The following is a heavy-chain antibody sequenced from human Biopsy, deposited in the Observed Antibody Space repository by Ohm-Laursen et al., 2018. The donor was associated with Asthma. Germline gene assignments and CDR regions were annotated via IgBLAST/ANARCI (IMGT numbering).Heavy chain of an antibody. J-gene: IGHJ4*02. Sequence: SLRLSCAASGFTFDDYGMSWVRRAPGKGLEWVAVISDGGHSTNYADSVRGRFTVSRDNSKNTLYLQMNSLRAEDTAVYYCARDFYDSSGYLHFDYWGQGTLVTVSS. V-gene: IGHV3-23*01. D-gene: IGHD3-22*01. CDR3: ARDFYDSSGYLHFDY. CDR1: GFTFDDYG. CDR2: ISDGGHST.